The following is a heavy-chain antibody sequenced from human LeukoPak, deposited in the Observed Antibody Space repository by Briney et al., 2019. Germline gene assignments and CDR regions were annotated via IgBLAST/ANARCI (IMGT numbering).Heavy chain of an antibody. D-gene: IGHD3-3*01. CDR3: ARGITISQHYYYGMDV. J-gene: IGHJ6*02. CDR1: GYTFTSYG. V-gene: IGHV1-18*01. Sequence: GASVKVSCKASGYTFTSYGISWVRQAPGQGLEWMGWMSAYNGNTNYAQKLQGRVTMTTDTSTSTAYMELRSLRSDDTAVYYCARGITISQHYYYGMDVWGQGTTVTVSS. CDR2: MSAYNGNT.